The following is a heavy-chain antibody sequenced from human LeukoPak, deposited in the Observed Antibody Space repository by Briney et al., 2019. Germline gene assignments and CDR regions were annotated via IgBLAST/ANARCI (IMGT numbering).Heavy chain of an antibody. CDR2: TRNKANSYST. V-gene: IGHV3-72*01. D-gene: IGHD1-26*01. J-gene: IGHJ4*02. Sequence: PGASLRLSCAASGFTLSDHYMDWVRQAPGKGLEWVGRTRNKANSYSTEYAASVKGRFTISRDESKNSLYLQMNSLKTEDTAVYYCGRSRAGAIDYWGQGTLVTVSS. CDR3: GRSRAGAIDY. CDR1: GFTLSDHY.